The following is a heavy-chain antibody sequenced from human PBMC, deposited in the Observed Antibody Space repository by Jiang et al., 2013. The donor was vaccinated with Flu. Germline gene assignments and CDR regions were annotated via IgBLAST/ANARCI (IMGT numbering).Heavy chain of an antibody. CDR3: ARRPNLPIDLRD. CDR2: INPDNADT. Sequence: AEVKKPGASVKVSCKTSGYTFTDYYIHWVRQAPGQGPEWMGWINPDNADTNYGEKFQGRVTLTRDTSISTAYMELSRLRSDDTAVFYCARRPNLPIDLRDWGQGTLVTVSS. D-gene: IGHD5/OR15-5a*01. V-gene: IGHV1-2*02. J-gene: IGHJ4*02. CDR1: GYTFTDYY.